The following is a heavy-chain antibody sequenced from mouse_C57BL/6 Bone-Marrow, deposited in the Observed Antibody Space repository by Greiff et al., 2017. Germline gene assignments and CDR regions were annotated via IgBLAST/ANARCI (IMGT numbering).Heavy chain of an antibody. V-gene: IGHV2-9-1*01. J-gene: IGHJ2*01. CDR3: ARGSYYYSYYFDY. D-gene: IGHD1-1*01. CDR1: GFSLTSYA. Sequence: QVQLQQSGPGLVAPSQSLSITCTVSGFSLTSYAISWVRQPPGKGLEWLGVIWTGVGTNYNSALKSRLSISKDNSKSQVFLKMNSLQTDDTARYYCARGSYYYSYYFDYWGQGTTLTVSS. CDR2: IWTGVGT.